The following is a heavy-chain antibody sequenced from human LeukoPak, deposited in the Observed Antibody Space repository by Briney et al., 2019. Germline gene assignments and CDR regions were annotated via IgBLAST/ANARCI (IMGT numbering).Heavy chain of an antibody. CDR1: GGSISSSRYY. CDR2: IYYTGST. Sequence: SETLSLTCSVSGGSISSSRYYWGWIRQPPGKGLEWIGSIYYTGSTYHNPSLKSRVTISVDTSKNQFSLKLSSVTAADTAVYYCVVWLGELLHFDYWGQGTLVTVSS. V-gene: IGHV4-39*01. J-gene: IGHJ4*02. CDR3: VVWLGELLHFDY. D-gene: IGHD3-10*01.